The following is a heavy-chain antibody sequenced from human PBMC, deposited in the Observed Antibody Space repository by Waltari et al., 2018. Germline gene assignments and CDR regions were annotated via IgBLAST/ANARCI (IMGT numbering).Heavy chain of an antibody. Sequence: QVQVVQSGAEVKKPGASVKISFKASGYAFTTYSMHWVRQTPGQRLEWMGWINTANDNTKGPPQFQGRVTITRNTSGSTAYMELSGLTSEDTAVYYCARDGVPAARSLAAFDIWGQGTIVTVSS. D-gene: IGHD2-2*01. CDR3: ARDGVPAARSLAAFDI. CDR2: INTANDNT. V-gene: IGHV1-3*04. J-gene: IGHJ3*02. CDR1: GYAFTTYS.